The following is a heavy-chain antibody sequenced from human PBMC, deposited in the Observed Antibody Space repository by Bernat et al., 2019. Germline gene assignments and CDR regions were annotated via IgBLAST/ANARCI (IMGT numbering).Heavy chain of an antibody. Sequence: EVQLVESGGGLVQPGGSLRLSCAASGFTFSSYAMSWVRQAPGKGLEWVSAISGSGGSTYYADSVKGRFTISRDNSKNTLYLQMNSLRAEDTAVYYCAKDQSYGSALPDDFDIWGQGTMVTVSS. J-gene: IGHJ3*02. D-gene: IGHD5-18*01. CDR3: AKDQSYGSALPDDFDI. V-gene: IGHV3-23*04. CDR2: ISGSGGST. CDR1: GFTFSSYA.